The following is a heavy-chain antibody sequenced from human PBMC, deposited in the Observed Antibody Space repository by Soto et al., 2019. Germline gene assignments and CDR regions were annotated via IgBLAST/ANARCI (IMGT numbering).Heavy chain of an antibody. CDR3: ARVAGYYSAMDV. J-gene: IGHJ6*04. Sequence: QVQLVQSGAEVKKPGFSVKVSCKASGGTFSSYAITWVRQTPGQGLEWMGGIIPISTTTDYAQKFQGRVTITADKSTSTAFLELSRLTSEDTAVYYCARVAGYYSAMDVWGNGTTVTVSS. V-gene: IGHV1-69*06. D-gene: IGHD6-19*01. CDR2: IIPISTTT. CDR1: GGTFSSYA.